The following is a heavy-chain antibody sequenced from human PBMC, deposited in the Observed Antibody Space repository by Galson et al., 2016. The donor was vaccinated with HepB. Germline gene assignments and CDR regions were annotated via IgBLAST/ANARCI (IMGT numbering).Heavy chain of an antibody. Sequence: CAISGDSVSSNSAAWNWIRQSPSRGLEWLGRTYYRSKWYNDYAVSVKGRITVNPDTSKNQFSLHLNSVTPEATAVYYCARLIATDGLYGVDVWGQGTTVTVSS. J-gene: IGHJ6*02. CDR2: TYYRSKWYN. D-gene: IGHD6-13*01. CDR3: ARLIATDGLYGVDV. CDR1: GDSVSSNSAA. V-gene: IGHV6-1*01.